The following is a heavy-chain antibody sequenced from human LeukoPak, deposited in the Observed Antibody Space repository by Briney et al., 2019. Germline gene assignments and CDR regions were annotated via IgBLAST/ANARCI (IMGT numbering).Heavy chain of an antibody. Sequence: GGSLRLACAAYGFSFSSYVMSWVRQAPGKGLEWVSAVSGSGGSTSSADSVKGRFTISRDNSKNMVYLQTSSLRAEDTAVYYCVSFYETYWGRGTLVTVPS. V-gene: IGHV3-23*01. J-gene: IGHJ4*02. CDR3: VSFYETY. CDR2: VSGSGGST. D-gene: IGHD2/OR15-2a*01. CDR1: GFSFSSYV.